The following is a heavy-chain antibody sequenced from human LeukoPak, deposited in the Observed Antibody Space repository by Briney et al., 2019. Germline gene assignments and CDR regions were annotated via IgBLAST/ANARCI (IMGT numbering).Heavy chain of an antibody. CDR3: VKGIVVVTARAFDY. CDR2: ISSNGGST. D-gene: IGHD2-21*02. J-gene: IGHJ4*02. V-gene: IGHV3-64D*06. Sequence: GGSLRLSCSASGFTFSSYAMHWVRQAPGKGLEYVSAISSNGGSTYYADSVKGRFTVSRDNSKNTLYLQMSSLRPEDTAVYYCVKGIVVVTARAFDYWGQGTLVTVSS. CDR1: GFTFSSYA.